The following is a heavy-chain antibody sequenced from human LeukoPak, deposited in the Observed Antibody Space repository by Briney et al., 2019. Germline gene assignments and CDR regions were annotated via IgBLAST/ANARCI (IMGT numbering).Heavy chain of an antibody. CDR2: IYYSGST. V-gene: IGHV4-30-2*05. D-gene: IGHD6-13*01. CDR3: AKGGYLGAFDI. Sequence: SETLSLTCAVSGGSISSGGYSWSWIRQPPGKGLEWIGYIYYSGSTYYNPSLKSRVTISVDTSKNQFSLKLSSVTAADTAVYYCAKGGYLGAFDIWGQGTMVTVSS. J-gene: IGHJ3*02. CDR1: GGSISSGGYS.